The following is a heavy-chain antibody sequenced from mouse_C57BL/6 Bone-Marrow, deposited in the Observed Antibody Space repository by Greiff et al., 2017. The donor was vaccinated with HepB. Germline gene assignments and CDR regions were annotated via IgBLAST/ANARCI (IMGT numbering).Heavy chain of an antibody. J-gene: IGHJ2*01. D-gene: IGHD1-1*02. CDR3: VRHGSLYYFDY. CDR2: IRSKSNNYAT. Sequence: EVKLVESGGGLVQPKGSLKLSCAASGFSFNTYAMNWVRQAPGKGLEWVARIRSKSNNYATYYADSVKDRFTISRDDSESMLYLQMNNLKTEDTAMYYCVRHGSLYYFDYWGQGTTLTVSS. V-gene: IGHV10-1*01. CDR1: GFSFNTYA.